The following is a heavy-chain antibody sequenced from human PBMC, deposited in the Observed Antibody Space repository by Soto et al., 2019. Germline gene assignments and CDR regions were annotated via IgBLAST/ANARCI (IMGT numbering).Heavy chain of an antibody. CDR3: ARDLAQWLVRGTYYFDY. CDR2: INPSGGST. D-gene: IGHD6-19*01. V-gene: IGHV1-46*01. J-gene: IGHJ4*02. CDR1: GYTFTSYY. Sequence: ASVKVSCKASGYTFTSYYMHWVRQAPGQGLEWMGIINPSGGSTSYAQKFQGRFTISRDNSKNTLYLQMNSLRAEDTAVYYCARDLAQWLVRGTYYFDYWGQGTLVTVSS.